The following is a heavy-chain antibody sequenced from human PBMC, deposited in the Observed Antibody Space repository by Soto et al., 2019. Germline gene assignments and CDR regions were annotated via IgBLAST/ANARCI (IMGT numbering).Heavy chain of an antibody. D-gene: IGHD5-12*01. V-gene: IGHV3-23*01. CDR1: GFTFSSYS. Sequence: GGSLRLSCAASGFTFSSYSMTWVRQAPGKGLEWVSTIRASGDSTYYADSLKGRFTISRDNSMNTLFLHMSSLRAEDTAIYYCAKGGYTSPFDYWGLGTLVTVSS. CDR2: IRASGDST. J-gene: IGHJ4*02. CDR3: AKGGYTSPFDY.